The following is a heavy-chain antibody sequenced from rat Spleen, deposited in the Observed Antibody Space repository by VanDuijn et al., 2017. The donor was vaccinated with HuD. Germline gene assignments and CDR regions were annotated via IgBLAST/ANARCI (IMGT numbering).Heavy chain of an antibody. CDR1: GITFTNYW. V-gene: IGHV5-31*01. Sequence: EVQLVESGGGLVQPGGSLKLSCVASGITFTNYWMTWIRQAPGKGLEWIASIGPRADVTYYRDSVKGRFTISRDYAKSTLYLQMDSLRSEDTATYYCARHGLVYGGSPFAYWGQGTLVTVSS. CDR3: ARHGLVYGGSPFAY. J-gene: IGHJ3*01. D-gene: IGHD1-11*01. CDR2: IGPRADVT.